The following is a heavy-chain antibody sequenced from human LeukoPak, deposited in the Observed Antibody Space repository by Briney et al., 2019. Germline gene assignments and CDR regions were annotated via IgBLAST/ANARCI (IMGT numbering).Heavy chain of an antibody. Sequence: SQTLSLTCAISGDSVSSNCATWNWIRQSPSRGLEWLGRTYYRSKWYNDYAVSVKSRITINPDTSKNQFSLQLNSVTPEDTAAYYCARARRHTEYWYFDLWGRGTLVTVSS. J-gene: IGHJ2*01. CDR1: GDSVSSNCAT. CDR2: TYYRSKWYN. CDR3: ARARRHTEYWYFDL. V-gene: IGHV6-1*01. D-gene: IGHD3-16*02.